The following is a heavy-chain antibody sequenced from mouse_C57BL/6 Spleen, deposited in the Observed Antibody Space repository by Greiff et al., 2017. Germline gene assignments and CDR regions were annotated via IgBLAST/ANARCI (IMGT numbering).Heavy chain of an antibody. J-gene: IGHJ4*01. CDR1: GYTFTSYW. Sequence: QVQLQQPGAELVRPGSSVKLSCKASGYTFTSYWMHWVQQRPIQGLEWIGNIDPSDSETHYHQKFKAKATLTVDKPSSTADMQRSSLTSEDAAVYDGARNYDGDYDYAMDYWGQGTSVTVSS. CDR2: IDPSDSET. D-gene: IGHD2-3*01. V-gene: IGHV1-52*01. CDR3: ARNYDGDYDYAMDY.